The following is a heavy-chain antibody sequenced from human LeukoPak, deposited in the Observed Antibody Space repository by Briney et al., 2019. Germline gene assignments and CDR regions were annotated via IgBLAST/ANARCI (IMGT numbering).Heavy chain of an antibody. CDR1: GYTFTKYF. J-gene: IGHJ4*02. D-gene: IGHD4-17*01. Sequence: ASVKVSCKASGYTFTKYFLHWVRQAPGQGLEWMGWINPNDGGALYAQKFQGRVTMTTDTSITTAYMEMSRLRSDDTAFYYCARDDYGDLQYFENWGQGTLVTVSS. CDR3: ARDDYGDLQYFEN. V-gene: IGHV1-2*02. CDR2: INPNDGGA.